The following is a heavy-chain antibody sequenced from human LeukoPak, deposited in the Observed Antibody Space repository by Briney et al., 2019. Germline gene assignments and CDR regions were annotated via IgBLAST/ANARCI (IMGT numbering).Heavy chain of an antibody. CDR2: IRYDGSNK. Sequence: GGSLRLSCAASGFTFSSYGMHWVRQAPGKGLEWVAFIRYDGSNKYYADSVKGRFTISRDNSKNTLYLEMDSLRAEDTAVYYCAKGKRRQTADDAFDIWGQGTLVTVSS. CDR1: GFTFSSYG. V-gene: IGHV3-30*02. J-gene: IGHJ3*02. CDR3: AKGKRRQTADDAFDI.